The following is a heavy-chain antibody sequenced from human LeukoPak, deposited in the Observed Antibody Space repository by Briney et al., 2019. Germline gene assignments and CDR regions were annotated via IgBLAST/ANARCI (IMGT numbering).Heavy chain of an antibody. Sequence: PGGSLRLSCAASGFTFSSYAMNWVRQAPGKGLEWVSAISGSGDTTYYADSVEGRFTISRDSSRNTLYLQMSSLRAEDTAVYYCAKAGLDYYDSSGYSDFDYWGQGTLVTVSS. J-gene: IGHJ4*02. D-gene: IGHD3-22*01. V-gene: IGHV3-23*01. CDR3: AKAGLDYYDSSGYSDFDY. CDR2: ISGSGDTT. CDR1: GFTFSSYA.